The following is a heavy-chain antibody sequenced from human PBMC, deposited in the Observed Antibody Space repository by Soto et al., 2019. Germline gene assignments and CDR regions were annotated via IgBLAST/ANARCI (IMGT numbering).Heavy chain of an antibody. J-gene: IGHJ4*02. D-gene: IGHD2-21*02. CDR3: AKDDVSGDGLWLVSD. CDR1: GFTFSKYA. Sequence: VQLLESGGGLVQPGGSLRLSCEASGFTFSKYAMIWVRQAPGKGQEWVSGITGSGLTIEHSASVKGRFTISRDNSKHTVYLQMNSLRAEDTAIYYCAKDDVSGDGLWLVSDWGQGTPVTVS. V-gene: IGHV3-23*01. CDR2: ITGSGLTI.